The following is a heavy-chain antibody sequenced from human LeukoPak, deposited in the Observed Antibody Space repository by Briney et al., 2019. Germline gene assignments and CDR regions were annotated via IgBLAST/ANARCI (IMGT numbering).Heavy chain of an antibody. CDR3: ARDGLTTIPFDY. J-gene: IGHJ4*02. Sequence: GGSLRLSCAASGFTFSGYWMHWVRQAPGKGLVWVSRINTDGSSTSYADSVKGRFSISRDNTKNTLYLQVNSLRAEDTAVYYCARDGLTTIPFDYWGQGTLVTVSS. D-gene: IGHD4-11*01. V-gene: IGHV3-74*01. CDR2: INTDGSST. CDR1: GFTFSGYW.